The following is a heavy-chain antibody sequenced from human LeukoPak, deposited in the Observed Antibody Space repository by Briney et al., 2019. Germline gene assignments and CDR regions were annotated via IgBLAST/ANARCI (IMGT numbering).Heavy chain of an antibody. V-gene: IGHV4-34*01. J-gene: IGHJ5*01. CDR1: GVSFSGYN. CDR3: ARGSPKLDS. CDR2: ISHSGTT. Sequence: SETLSLTCAVYGVSFSGYNWNWIRRPPGKGLEWIGEISHSGTTNYDPALKSRVTMSVDTSKNQISLKLISVTAADTAVYYCARGSPKLDSWGQGTLVSVSS.